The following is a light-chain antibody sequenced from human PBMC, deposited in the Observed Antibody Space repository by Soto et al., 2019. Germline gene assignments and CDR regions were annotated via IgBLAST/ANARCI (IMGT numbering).Light chain of an antibody. CDR3: HLYSDFPWT. CDR1: QDIHNY. CDR2: AAS. Sequence: AVLLTQSPSSFSASTGDRATITCRASQDIHNYLAWYQQVPGKAPKLLLYAASILQTGVPSRFSGSGSGTDFTLTLDRLQSEAFATSFCHLYSDFPWTFVQGTTVE. V-gene: IGKV1-8*01. J-gene: IGKJ1*01.